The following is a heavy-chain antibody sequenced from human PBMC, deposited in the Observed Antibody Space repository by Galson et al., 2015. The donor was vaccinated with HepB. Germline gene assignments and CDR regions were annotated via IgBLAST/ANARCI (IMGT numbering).Heavy chain of an antibody. D-gene: IGHD2-2*01. CDR3: ARGPSYCRSASCYGLFDP. J-gene: IGHJ5*02. Sequence: SVKVSCKASGYTFTGYYLHWMRQAPGQGLEWMGWINPNSGDTNYVQKFQGRATMTRDPSISTAYMELTSLRSDDTAVYYCARGPSYCRSASCYGLFDPWGQGTLVTVSP. V-gene: IGHV1-2*02. CDR1: GYTFTGYY. CDR2: INPNSGDT.